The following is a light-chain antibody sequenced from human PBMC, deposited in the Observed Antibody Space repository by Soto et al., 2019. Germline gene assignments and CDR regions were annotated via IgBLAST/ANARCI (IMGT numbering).Light chain of an antibody. J-gene: IGKJ1*01. CDR3: QHYNSFSRT. Sequence: DIQMTQSPSSLSASVGDRVTITCRASQSISTYLNWYQQKPGKAPKLLMSGASSLQSGVPSRFSGSGYGTDFTLTITRLQPDDFATYYCQHYNSFSRTFGQGTKVDIK. CDR2: GAS. CDR1: QSISTY. V-gene: IGKV1-39*01.